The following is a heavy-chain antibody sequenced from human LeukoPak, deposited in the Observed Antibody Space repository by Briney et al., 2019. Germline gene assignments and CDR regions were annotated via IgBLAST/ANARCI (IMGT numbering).Heavy chain of an antibody. CDR2: IIPIFGTA. CDR1: GGTFSSYA. V-gene: IGHV1-69*13. D-gene: IGHD1-1*01. J-gene: IGHJ5*02. Sequence: SVKVSYKASGGTFSSYAISWVRQAPGQGLEWMGGIIPIFGTANYAQKFQGRVTINADESKSTAYMELSSLRSEDTAVYYCVLYNWNDDVRINWFDPWGQGTLVTVSS. CDR3: VLYNWNDDVRINWFDP.